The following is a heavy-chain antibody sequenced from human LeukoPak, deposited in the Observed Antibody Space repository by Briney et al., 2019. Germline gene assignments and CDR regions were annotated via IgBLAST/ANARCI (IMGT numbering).Heavy chain of an antibody. J-gene: IGHJ6*02. CDR2: IYYSGST. Sequence: PSETLSLTCTVSGGSISSYYRSWIRQPPGKGLEWIGYIYYSGSTNYNPSLKSRVTISVDTSKNQFSLKLSSVTAADTAVYYCARDTYDSSGYFFPYGMDVWGQGTTVTVSS. V-gene: IGHV4-59*01. CDR1: GGSISSYY. D-gene: IGHD3-22*01. CDR3: ARDTYDSSGYFFPYGMDV.